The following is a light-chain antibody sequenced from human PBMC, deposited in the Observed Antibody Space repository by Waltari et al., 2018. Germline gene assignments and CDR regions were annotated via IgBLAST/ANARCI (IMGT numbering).Light chain of an antibody. Sequence: NVLTQSPGTLSLSPGEGAPLPCRASQRISDNSLAWFQQKPGQAPRLLIYGASSRATGVPDRFSGSGSGTDFTLTISRLEPEDFVVYYCHQYGSSWRTFGGGTKVEIK. J-gene: IGKJ4*01. V-gene: IGKV3-20*01. CDR2: GAS. CDR1: QRISDNS. CDR3: HQYGSSWRT.